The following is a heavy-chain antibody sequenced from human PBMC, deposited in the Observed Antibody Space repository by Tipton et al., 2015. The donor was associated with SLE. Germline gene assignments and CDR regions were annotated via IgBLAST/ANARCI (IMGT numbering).Heavy chain of an antibody. CDR3: TRVPRYNWNYIAD. D-gene: IGHD1-7*01. V-gene: IGHV4-39*07. CDR2: IYYTGNT. J-gene: IGHJ4*02. Sequence: TLSLTCTVSGGSISSSSYYWGWIRQPPGKGLEWIGNIYYTGNTFYNPSLKSRVTISLDTSKNQFSLNLSSVTAADTAVYHCTRVPRYNWNYIADWGQGTLVSVSS. CDR1: GGSISSSSYY.